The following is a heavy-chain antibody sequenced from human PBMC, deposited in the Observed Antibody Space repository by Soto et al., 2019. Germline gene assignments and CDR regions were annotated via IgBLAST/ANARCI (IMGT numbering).Heavy chain of an antibody. D-gene: IGHD2-2*01. CDR1: GYTFTSYY. V-gene: IGHV1-46*03. Sequence: ASVKVSCKASGYTFTSYYMHWVRQAPGQGLEWMGIINPSGGSTSYAQKFQGRVTMTRDTSTSTVYMELSSLRSEDTAVYYCARDADIVAVPAPDAFDIWGQGTMVTVSS. CDR2: INPSGGST. J-gene: IGHJ3*02. CDR3: ARDADIVAVPAPDAFDI.